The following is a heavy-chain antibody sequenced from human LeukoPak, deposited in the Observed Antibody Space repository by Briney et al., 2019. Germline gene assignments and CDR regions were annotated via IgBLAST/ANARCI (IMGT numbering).Heavy chain of an antibody. D-gene: IGHD2-2*02. J-gene: IGHJ1*01. CDR2: IKQDGSEK. CDR3: AREVYCSSTSCHTGYFQH. Sequence: GGSLRLSCAASGFTFSSYWMSWVRQAPGKGLEWVANIKQDGSEKYYVDSVKGRFTISRDNAKNSLYLQMNSLRAEDTAVYYCAREVYCSSTSCHTGYFQHWGQGTLVTVSS. CDR1: GFTFSSYW. V-gene: IGHV3-7*01.